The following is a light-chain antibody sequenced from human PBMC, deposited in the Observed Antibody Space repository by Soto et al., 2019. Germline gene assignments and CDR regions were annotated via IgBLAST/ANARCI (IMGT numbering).Light chain of an antibody. V-gene: IGLV2-11*01. CDR2: DVS. CDR1: SSDIGASNY. Sequence: QSALTQPRSVSGSPGQSVTVSCTGTSSDIGASNYVSWYQQHPGKAPKVIISDVSKRPSGVPDRFSGSKSGNTASLTISHLQPDDEADYYCCAYANTNTPYVFGTGTKLTVL. CDR3: CAYANTNTPYV. J-gene: IGLJ1*01.